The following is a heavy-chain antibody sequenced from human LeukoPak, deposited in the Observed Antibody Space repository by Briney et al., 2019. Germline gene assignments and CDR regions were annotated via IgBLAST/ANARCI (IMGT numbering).Heavy chain of an antibody. Sequence: ASVKVSCKASGGTFSSYAISWVRQAPGQGLEWMGGIIPIFGTANCAQKFQGSVTITADESTSTAYMELSSLRSEDTAVYYCARDWGRSSTTPYYMDVWGKGTTVTVSS. D-gene: IGHD2-2*01. CDR2: IIPIFGTA. CDR1: GGTFSSYA. J-gene: IGHJ6*03. V-gene: IGHV1-69*13. CDR3: ARDWGRSSTTPYYMDV.